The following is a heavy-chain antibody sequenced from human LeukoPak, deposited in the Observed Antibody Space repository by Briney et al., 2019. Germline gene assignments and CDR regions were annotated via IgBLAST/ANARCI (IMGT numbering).Heavy chain of an antibody. CDR2: ISSSGSTI. D-gene: IGHD3-22*01. V-gene: IGHV3-11*01. Sequence: GGSLRLSCAASGFTFSDYYMSWIRQAPGKGLEWVSYISSSGSTIYYADSVKGRFTISRDNAKNSLYLQMNSLRAEDTAVCYCARPLGSSGYYLTPFDYWGQGTLVTVSS. J-gene: IGHJ4*02. CDR1: GFTFSDYY. CDR3: ARPLGSSGYYLTPFDY.